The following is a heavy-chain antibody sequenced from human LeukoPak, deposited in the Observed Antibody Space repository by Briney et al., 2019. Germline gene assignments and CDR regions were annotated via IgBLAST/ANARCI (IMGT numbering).Heavy chain of an antibody. V-gene: IGHV3-53*01. Sequence: GGSLRLSCAASGFTVSSNYMSWVRQAPGKGLEWVSVIYSGGGTFYADSVKGRFTIPRDNSQNTLYLQMNSLRAEETAVYYCARAPMTTEDYWGQGTLGTVSS. CDR1: GFTVSSNY. J-gene: IGHJ4*01. D-gene: IGHD4-17*01. CDR2: IYSGGGT. CDR3: ARAPMTTEDY.